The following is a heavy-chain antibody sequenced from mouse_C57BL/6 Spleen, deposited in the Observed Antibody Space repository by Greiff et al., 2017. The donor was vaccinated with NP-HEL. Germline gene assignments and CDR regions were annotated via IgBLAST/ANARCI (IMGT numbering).Heavy chain of an antibody. D-gene: IGHD1-1*01. CDR2: IYPGSGST. CDR1: GYTFTSYW. J-gene: IGHJ2*01. Sequence: QVQLQQPGAELVTPGASVKMSCKASGYTFTSYWITWVKQRPGQGLEWIGDIYPGSGSTNYNEKFKSKATLTVDTSSSTAYMQPSSLTSEDSAVYYCAIDGDYYGSSYNYWGQVTTLTVAS. V-gene: IGHV1-55*01. CDR3: AIDGDYYGSSYNY.